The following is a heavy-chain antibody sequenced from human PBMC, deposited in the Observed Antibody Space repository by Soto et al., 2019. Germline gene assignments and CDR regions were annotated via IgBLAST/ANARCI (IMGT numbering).Heavy chain of an antibody. CDR3: ARGGSSSDNGMDV. J-gene: IGHJ6*02. D-gene: IGHD6-6*01. V-gene: IGHV3-48*02. CDR1: GFTFSTYS. CDR2: ISSRSYTI. Sequence: EVKLVESGGDLVQPGGSLRLSCAASGFTFSTYSMNWVRQAPGKGLEWVSYISSRSYTIYYVDSVKGRFTISRDNAKNSLYLQMNSLRDEVTAVYYCARGGSSSDNGMDVWGQGTTVTVSS.